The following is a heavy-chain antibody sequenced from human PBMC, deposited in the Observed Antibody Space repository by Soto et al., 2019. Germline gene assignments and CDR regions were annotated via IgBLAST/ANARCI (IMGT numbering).Heavy chain of an antibody. J-gene: IGHJ5*02. Sequence: QVQLQESGPGLVKPSQTLSLTCTVSGGSISSGGYYWSWIRQHPGKGLEWIGYIYYSGSTYYNPSLKSRVTISVDTSKNQFSLKLSSVTAADTAVYYCARSGFPRVTAINWFDPWCQGTLVTVSS. CDR2: IYYSGST. CDR1: GGSISSGGYY. CDR3: ARSGFPRVTAINWFDP. V-gene: IGHV4-31*03. D-gene: IGHD2-21*02.